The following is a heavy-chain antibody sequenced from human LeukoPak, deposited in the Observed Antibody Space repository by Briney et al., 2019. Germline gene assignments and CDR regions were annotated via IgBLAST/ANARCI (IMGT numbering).Heavy chain of an antibody. CDR1: GGSISSSSYY. CDR3: ASRYSSDYGDLFDY. CDR2: IYYSGST. J-gene: IGHJ4*02. D-gene: IGHD4-17*01. V-gene: IGHV4-39*07. Sequence: SETLSLTCTVSGGSISSSSYYWGWIRQPPGKGLEWIGSIYYSGSTYYNPSLKSRVTISVDTSKNQFSLKLSSVTAADTAVYYCASRYSSDYGDLFDYWGQGTLVTVSS.